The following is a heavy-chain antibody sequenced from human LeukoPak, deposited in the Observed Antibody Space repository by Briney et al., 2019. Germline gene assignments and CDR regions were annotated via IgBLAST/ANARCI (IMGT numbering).Heavy chain of an antibody. V-gene: IGHV3-43*02. Sequence: GGSLRLSCAAPGFMFHDYAIHWVRQAPGKGLEWVSLISGDGGSTFYADSVKGRFTISRDNSKNSLYLQMSSLRSEGTALYYCARESESSGWYDYWGQGTLVTVSS. CDR1: GFMFHDYA. D-gene: IGHD6-19*01. CDR3: ARESESSGWYDY. CDR2: ISGDGGST. J-gene: IGHJ4*02.